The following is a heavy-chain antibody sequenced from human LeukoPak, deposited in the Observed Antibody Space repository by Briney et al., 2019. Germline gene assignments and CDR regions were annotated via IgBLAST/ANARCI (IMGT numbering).Heavy chain of an antibody. CDR1: GDSIRTYY. CDR3: VGSWSPILFDY. D-gene: IGHD6-19*01. J-gene: IGHJ4*02. CDR2: IYHTGST. Sequence: PSETLSLTCSVSGDSIRTYYYSWIRQSPGKGLERIGNIYHTGSTNYSPSLKRRVTISIDTSRSQFSLKMSSVTAADTAVYYCVGSWSPILFDYWGQGALVTVSS. V-gene: IGHV4-59*08.